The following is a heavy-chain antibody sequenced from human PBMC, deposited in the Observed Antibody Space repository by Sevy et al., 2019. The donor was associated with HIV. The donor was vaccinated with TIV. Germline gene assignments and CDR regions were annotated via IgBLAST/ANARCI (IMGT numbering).Heavy chain of an antibody. J-gene: IGHJ6*02. CDR2: VYPHSGGT. Sequence: ASVKVSCKASGYTFTGDYLHWVRQAPGQGLEWMGRVYPHSGGTNYAQKFQGRVTMTRDTSISTAYLGLSRLRSDDTAVYYWARDGGGGTTKSGMDVWGQGTTVTVSS. CDR1: GYTFTGDY. CDR3: ARDGGGGTTKSGMDV. V-gene: IGHV1-2*06. D-gene: IGHD1-7*01.